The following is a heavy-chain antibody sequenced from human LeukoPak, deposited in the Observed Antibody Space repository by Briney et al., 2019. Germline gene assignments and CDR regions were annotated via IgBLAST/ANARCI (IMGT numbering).Heavy chain of an antibody. J-gene: IGHJ4*02. D-gene: IGHD3-22*01. CDR3: ARVGYYDSSGYYPRDY. CDR2: INHSGST. V-gene: IGHV4-34*01. CDR1: GGSISSYY. Sequence: SETLSLTCTVSGGSISSYYWSWIRQPPGKGLEWIGEINHSGSTNYNPSLKSRVTISVDTSKNQFSLKLSSVTAADTAVYYCARVGYYDSSGYYPRDYWGQGTLVTVSS.